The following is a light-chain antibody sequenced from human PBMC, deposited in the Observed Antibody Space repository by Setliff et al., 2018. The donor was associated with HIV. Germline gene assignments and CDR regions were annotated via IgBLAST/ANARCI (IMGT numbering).Light chain of an antibody. CDR3: CSNTGSNTYV. CDR1: GSDVGSYNL. J-gene: IGLJ1*01. Sequence: QSVLTQPASVSGSLGQSITISCTGTGSDVGSYNLVSWYQQHPDKAPKVIIYATTKRPTGISDRFSASKSGNTASLTISGLQADDEADYYCCSNTGSNTYVFGTGTKVTVL. V-gene: IGLV2-23*01. CDR2: ATT.